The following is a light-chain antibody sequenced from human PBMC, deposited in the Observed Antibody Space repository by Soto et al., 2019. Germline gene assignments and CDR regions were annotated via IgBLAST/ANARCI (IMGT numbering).Light chain of an antibody. Sequence: QSVLTQPPSASGSPGQSVTISCTGTSSDIGGYNYVSWYQQHPGKAPKVMIYDVNKRPSGVPXRFSGSKSGNTASLTVSGXXXEDEAXXXXSSHAGSNNPFVFGTGTKVTVL. CDR3: SSHAGSNNPFV. CDR2: DVN. CDR1: SSDIGGYNY. J-gene: IGLJ1*01. V-gene: IGLV2-8*01.